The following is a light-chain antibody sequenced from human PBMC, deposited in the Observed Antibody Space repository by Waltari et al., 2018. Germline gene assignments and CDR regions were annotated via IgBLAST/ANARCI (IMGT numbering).Light chain of an antibody. CDR2: DES. J-gene: IGKJ1*01. CDR3: QKYGTLPAT. Sequence: EIVLTQSPGTLSLSPGERATLACRASQSVSKYLAWYQQKPGQAPRLLSYDESARATGIPDRLSGSGWGTDFSLTISRLEPEDFAVYYCQKYGTLPATFGQGTKVQ. CDR1: QSVSKY. V-gene: IGKV3-20*01.